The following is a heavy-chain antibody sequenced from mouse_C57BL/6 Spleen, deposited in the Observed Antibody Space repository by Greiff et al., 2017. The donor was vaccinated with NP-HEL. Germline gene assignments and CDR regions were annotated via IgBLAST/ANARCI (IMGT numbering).Heavy chain of an antibody. Sequence: EVQRVESEGGLVQPGSSMKLSCTASGFTFSDYYMAWVRQVPEKGLEWVANINYDGSSTYYLDSLKSRFIISRDNAKNILYLQMSSLKSEDTATYYCARASTTGTPYWYFDVWGTGTTVTVSS. CDR1: GFTFSDYY. D-gene: IGHD2-1*01. CDR2: INYDGSST. J-gene: IGHJ1*03. CDR3: ARASTTGTPYWYFDV. V-gene: IGHV5-16*01.